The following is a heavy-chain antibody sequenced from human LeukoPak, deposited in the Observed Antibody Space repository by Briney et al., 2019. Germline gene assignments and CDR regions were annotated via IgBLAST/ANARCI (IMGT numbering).Heavy chain of an antibody. CDR3: ARGRMIVGATTDY. J-gene: IGHJ4*02. V-gene: IGHV3-64*01. D-gene: IGHD1-26*01. CDR1: GFTFSSYA. CDR2: ISSNGGST. Sequence: GGSLRLSCAASGFTFSSYAMHWVRQAPGKGLEYVSAISSNGGSTYYANSVKGRFTISRDNSKNTLYLQMGSLRAEDMAVYYCARGRMIVGATTDYWGQGTLVTVSS.